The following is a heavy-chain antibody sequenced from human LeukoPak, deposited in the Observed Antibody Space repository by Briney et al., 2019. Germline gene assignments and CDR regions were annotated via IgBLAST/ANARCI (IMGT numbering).Heavy chain of an antibody. CDR1: GFTFSSYA. D-gene: IGHD3-10*01. V-gene: IGHV3-23*01. J-gene: IGHJ4*02. CDR3: ANTPRYYYGSGSYFDY. Sequence: GGSLRLSCAASGFTFSSYAMSWVRQAPGTGLEWVSAISGSGGSTYYADSVKGRFTISRDNSKNTLYLQMNSLRAEDTAVYYCANTPRYYYGSGSYFDYWGQGTLVTVSS. CDR2: ISGSGGST.